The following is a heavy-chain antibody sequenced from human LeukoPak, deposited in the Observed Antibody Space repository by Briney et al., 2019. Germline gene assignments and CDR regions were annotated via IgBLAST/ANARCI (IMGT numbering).Heavy chain of an antibody. Sequence: GESLKISCKGSGYSFTNFWIGWVRQMPGKGLEWMGIIYPGDSDTRYSPSFQGQVTISADKSISTAYLQWSSLKASDTAMYYCARATAYCGGDCYFDYWGQGTLVTVSS. D-gene: IGHD2-21*02. V-gene: IGHV5-51*01. CDR2: IYPGDSDT. J-gene: IGHJ4*02. CDR3: ARATAYCGGDCYFDY. CDR1: GYSFTNFW.